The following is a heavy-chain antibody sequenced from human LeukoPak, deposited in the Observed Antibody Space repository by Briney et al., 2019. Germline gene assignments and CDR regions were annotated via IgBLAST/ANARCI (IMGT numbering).Heavy chain of an antibody. CDR1: GGSVTSGGYS. CDR2: IYHSGNT. D-gene: IGHD6-13*01. V-gene: IGHV4-30-2*02. CDR3: AMAYSSSWYYFDY. J-gene: IGHJ4*02. Sequence: PSEILSLTCVVSGGSVTSGGYSWTWVRQPPGKGLEWIGYIYHSGNTYYNPSLKSRVTIAVDTSKNQFSLRLSSVTAADTAVYFCAMAYSSSWYYFDYWGQGTLVTVSS.